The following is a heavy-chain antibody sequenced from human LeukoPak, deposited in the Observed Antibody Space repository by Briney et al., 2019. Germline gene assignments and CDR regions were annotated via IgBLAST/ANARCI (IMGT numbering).Heavy chain of an antibody. CDR1: GFTLSSYA. J-gene: IGHJ6*02. D-gene: IGHD6-13*01. Sequence: PGGSLRLSCAASGFTLSSYAMSWVREAPGGGVEWVSPISSRSRYIYYADSVKGRFTISRDNARNSLYLQMNSLRAEDTAVYYCARDSIAAANIPYRPYGYYGMDVWGQGTTVTVSS. CDR3: ARDSIAAANIPYRPYGYYGMDV. CDR2: ISSRSRYI. V-gene: IGHV3-21*01.